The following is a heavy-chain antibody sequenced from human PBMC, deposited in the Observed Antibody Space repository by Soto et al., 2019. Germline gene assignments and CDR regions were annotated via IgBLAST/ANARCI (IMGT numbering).Heavy chain of an antibody. CDR2: IIPIFGTA. J-gene: IGHJ2*01. CDR3: ARGNHRWLQLWYFDL. CDR1: GGTISSYT. Sequence: QVQLVQSGAEVKKPGSPVTVSCKASGGTISSYTISWVRQAPGQGLEWMGGIIPIFGTANYAQKFQGRVTITADESTSTAYMELSSLRSEDTAVYYCARGNHRWLQLWYFDLWGRGTLVTVSS. D-gene: IGHD5-12*01. V-gene: IGHV1-69*12.